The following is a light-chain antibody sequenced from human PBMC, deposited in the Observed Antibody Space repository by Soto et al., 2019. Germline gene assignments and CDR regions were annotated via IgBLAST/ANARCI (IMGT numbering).Light chain of an antibody. CDR3: MQGLQSPPT. V-gene: IGKV2-28*01. Sequence: DIVMTQSPLSLPVTPAEPASISCRSRQSLLHSNGYNYLDWYLQKPGQSPQLLIYWGSNRASGVPDRFSGSGSGTDFTLKINRVAAEDVGVYFCMQGLQSPPTCGQGTKVEIK. CDR1: QSLLHSNGYNY. J-gene: IGKJ1*01. CDR2: WGS.